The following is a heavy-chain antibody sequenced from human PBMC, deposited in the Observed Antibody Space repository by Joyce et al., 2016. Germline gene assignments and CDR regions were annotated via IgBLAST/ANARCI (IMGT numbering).Heavy chain of an antibody. CDR3: ARRGSGWFGDWFDP. V-gene: IGHV5-51*03. CDR1: GYTFTNYW. CDR2: IYPGDSDT. J-gene: IGHJ5*02. Sequence: EIQLVQSGAEVKKPGESLKISCKASGYTFTNYWLGWVRQMPGKGLEYMGSIYPGDSDTRYNPSFEGQVAISADKSINTAYLHWSSLKASDTAIYYCARRGSGWFGDWFDPWGQGTLVTVSS. D-gene: IGHD6-19*01.